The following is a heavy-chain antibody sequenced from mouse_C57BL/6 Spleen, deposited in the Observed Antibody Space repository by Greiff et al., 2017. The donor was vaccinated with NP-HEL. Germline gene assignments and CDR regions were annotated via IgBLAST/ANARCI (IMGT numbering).Heavy chain of an antibody. V-gene: IGHV14-3*01. CDR2: IDPANGNT. D-gene: IGHD2-4*01. J-gene: IGHJ3*01. CDR1: GFNFNNTY. Sequence: VQLQQSVAELVRPGASVKLSCTASGFNFNNTYMHWVKQRPEQGLEWIGRIDPANGNTNYAPKFQGKATIAADTSSNTAYLQLSSLTSEDTAIYYGAGPTIYYDYAWFAYWGQGTRVTVSA. CDR3: AGPTIYYDYAWFAY.